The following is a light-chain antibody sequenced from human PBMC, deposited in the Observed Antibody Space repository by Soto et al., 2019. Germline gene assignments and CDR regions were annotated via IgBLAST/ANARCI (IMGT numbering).Light chain of an antibody. V-gene: IGKV1-39*01. J-gene: IGKJ4*01. CDR2: AAS. CDR1: QSISNY. Sequence: DIQMTQSPSSLSASVGDRVTITCRASQSISNYLNWYQQKPGKAPKLLIYAASSLQSGVPSGFSGSGSGTDFTLTISSLQPEDFATYYCQQSYSTVLTFGGGTKVEIK. CDR3: QQSYSTVLT.